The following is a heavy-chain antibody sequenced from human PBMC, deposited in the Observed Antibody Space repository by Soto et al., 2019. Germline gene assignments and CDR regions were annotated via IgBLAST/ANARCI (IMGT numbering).Heavy chain of an antibody. V-gene: IGHV3-21*01. J-gene: IGHJ4*02. CDR3: AKDNSKGRPVTTEADY. CDR1: GFTFNTYS. D-gene: IGHD4-17*01. Sequence: GGSLRLSCAASGFTFNTYSMNWVRQVPGKGLEWVSCISSSSNYIYYADSVKGRFTVSRDNAKNSLYLQMTSLRAEDTAIYYCAKDNSKGRPVTTEADYWGQGTLVTVSS. CDR2: ISSSSNYI.